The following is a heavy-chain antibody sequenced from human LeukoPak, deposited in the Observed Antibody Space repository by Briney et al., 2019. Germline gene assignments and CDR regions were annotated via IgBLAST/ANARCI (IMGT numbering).Heavy chain of an antibody. CDR1: GFTSSSYS. J-gene: IGHJ5*02. D-gene: IGHD4-11*01. CDR2: ISSSSSYI. CDR3: ARPYSKEDP. V-gene: IGHV3-21*01. Sequence: GGSLRLSCAASGFTSSSYSMNWVRPAPGKGLEWVSSISSSSSYIYYADSVKGRFTISRGNAKRSLYLQMNSLRAEDTAVYYCARPYSKEDPWGQGTLVTVSS.